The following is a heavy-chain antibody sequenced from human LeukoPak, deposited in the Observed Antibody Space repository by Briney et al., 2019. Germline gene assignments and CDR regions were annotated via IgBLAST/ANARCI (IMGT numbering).Heavy chain of an antibody. CDR3: ARVRAYYDFWSGYNTPFYFDY. D-gene: IGHD3-3*01. V-gene: IGHV4-34*01. J-gene: IGHJ4*02. CDR2: INHSGST. CDR1: GGSFSGYY. Sequence: SETLSLTCAVYGGSFSGYYWSWIRQPPGKGLEWIGEINHSGSTNYNPSLKSRVTISVDTSKNQFSLKLSSVTAADTAVYYCARVRAYYDFWSGYNTPFYFDYWGQGTLVTVSS.